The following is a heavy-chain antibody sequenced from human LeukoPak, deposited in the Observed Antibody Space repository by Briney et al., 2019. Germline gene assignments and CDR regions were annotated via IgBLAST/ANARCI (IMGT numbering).Heavy chain of an antibody. CDR1: GYTFTSYY. V-gene: IGHV1-8*03. J-gene: IGHJ4*02. CDR3: ARGSEPHYYDSSTLDF. D-gene: IGHD3-22*01. Sequence: ASVKVSCKASGYTFTSYYINWVRQATGQGLEWMGWMNPNSGNTGYAQKFQGRVTITRHTSINTAYMELSGLRSEDTAVYYCARGSEPHYYDSSTLDFWGQGTLVTVSS. CDR2: MNPNSGNT.